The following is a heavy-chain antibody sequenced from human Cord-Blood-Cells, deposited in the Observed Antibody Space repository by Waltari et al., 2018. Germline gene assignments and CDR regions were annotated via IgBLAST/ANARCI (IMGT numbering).Heavy chain of an antibody. CDR2: INHSGGT. CDR1: GGSFSGYY. D-gene: IGHD2-2*01. J-gene: IGHJ3*02. CDR3: ARHYPYCSSTSCYAFDI. Sequence: QVQLQQWGAGLLKPSETLSLTCAVYGGSFSGYYWSWIRQPPGKGLEWIGEINHSGGTTYNPSLKGRVTISVDTSKNQFSLKLSSVTAADTAVYYCARHYPYCSSTSCYAFDIWGQGTMVTVSS. V-gene: IGHV4-34*01.